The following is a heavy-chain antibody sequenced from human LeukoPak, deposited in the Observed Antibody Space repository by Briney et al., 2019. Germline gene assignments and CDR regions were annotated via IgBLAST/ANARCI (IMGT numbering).Heavy chain of an antibody. V-gene: IGHV6-1*01. CDR1: GDSVSSTSDA. D-gene: IGHD1-14*01. J-gene: IGHJ5*02. CDR3: AREGPELRNWFDP. Sequence: SQTLSLTCAISGDSVSSTSDAWNWIRQSPSRGFEWLGRTYYRSKWYNDYAVSVKSRITINPDTSKNQFSLQLNSVTPEDTAVYYCAREGPELRNWFDPWGQGTLVTVSS. CDR2: TYYRSKWYN.